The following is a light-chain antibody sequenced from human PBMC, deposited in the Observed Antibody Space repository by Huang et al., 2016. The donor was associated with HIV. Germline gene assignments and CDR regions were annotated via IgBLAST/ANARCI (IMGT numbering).Light chain of an antibody. CDR2: GAS. CDR1: QSISTN. J-gene: IGKJ2*01. CDR3: QQFNTWPLT. Sequence: EIVMTQSPATLSVSPGERATLSCRASQSISTNLGWFQQKPGQAPRLLSYGASTGATGIPARFSGSGSGTEFTLTISSLQSEDFAIYYCQQFNTWPLTFGQGTKLDMK. V-gene: IGKV3-15*01.